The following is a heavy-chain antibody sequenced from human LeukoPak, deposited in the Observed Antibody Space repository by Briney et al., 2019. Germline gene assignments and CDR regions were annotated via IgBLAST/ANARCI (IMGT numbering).Heavy chain of an antibody. CDR2: IYHSGST. CDR3: AREGQEMATIDY. Sequence: SETLSLTCTVSGGSINTHYWSWIRQPPGKGLEWIGEIYHSGSTNYNPSLKSRVTISVDKSKNQFSLKLSSVTAADTAVYYCAREGQEMATIDYWGQGTLVTVSS. J-gene: IGHJ4*02. V-gene: IGHV4-59*11. CDR1: GGSINTHY. D-gene: IGHD5-24*01.